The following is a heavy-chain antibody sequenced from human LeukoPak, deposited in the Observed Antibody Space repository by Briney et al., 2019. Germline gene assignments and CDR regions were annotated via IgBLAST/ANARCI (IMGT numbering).Heavy chain of an antibody. J-gene: IGHJ5*02. CDR1: GDSISNNNRS. V-gene: IGHV4-39*01. D-gene: IGHD3-3*01. CDR3: AALTLAGVAGRGWFDA. Sequence: SETLSLTCSVSGDSISNNNRSWAWLRQLPGKCLEWIGTMPVDEKVADNEMPCYNTSLQGSVTISAEKSKNQLSLQVKSVTAADTASYFCAALTLAGVAGRGWFDAWGQGILVIVAS. CDR2: MPVDEKVADNEMP.